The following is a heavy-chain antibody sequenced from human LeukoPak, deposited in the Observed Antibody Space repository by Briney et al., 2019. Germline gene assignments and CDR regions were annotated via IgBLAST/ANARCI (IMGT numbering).Heavy chain of an antibody. CDR2: ISWDGGST. Sequence: PGGSLRLSCAASGFTFDDYATHWVRQAPGKGLEWVSLISWDGGSTNYADSVKGRFTISRDNSKNSLYLQMNSLRAEDTALYYCAKASYQRVVYYMDVWGKGTTVTVSS. CDR1: GFTFDDYA. V-gene: IGHV3-43D*03. CDR3: AKASYQRVVYYMDV. J-gene: IGHJ6*03. D-gene: IGHD2-21*01.